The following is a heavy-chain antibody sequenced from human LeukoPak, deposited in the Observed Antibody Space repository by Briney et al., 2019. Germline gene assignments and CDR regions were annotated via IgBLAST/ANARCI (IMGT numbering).Heavy chain of an antibody. CDR3: ARVRGYSYGYLDY. V-gene: IGHV4-34*01. Sequence: SEALSLTCAVYGGSFSGYYWSWIRQPPGKGLEWIGEINHSGSTNYNPSLKSRVTISVDTSKNQFSLKLSSVTAADTAVYYCARVRGYSYGYLDYWGQGTLVTVSS. D-gene: IGHD5-18*01. J-gene: IGHJ4*02. CDR1: GGSFSGYY. CDR2: INHSGST.